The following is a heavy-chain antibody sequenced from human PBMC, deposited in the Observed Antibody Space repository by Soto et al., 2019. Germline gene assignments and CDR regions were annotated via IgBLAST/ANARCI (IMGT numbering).Heavy chain of an antibody. J-gene: IGHJ5*02. D-gene: IGHD2-21*01. V-gene: IGHV4-31*03. CDR1: GDSISRGGYY. Sequence: QVQLQESGPGLVKPSQTLSLTCTVSGDSISRGGYYWNWLRQHPRKGLEWIGYIYHSGSTIYNPSLKSRFTISVDTSKNLLSLALSNVPAADTAVYYCARDGAGAYGLGWFYPWGQGILVTVSS. CDR2: IYHSGST. CDR3: ARDGAGAYGLGWFYP.